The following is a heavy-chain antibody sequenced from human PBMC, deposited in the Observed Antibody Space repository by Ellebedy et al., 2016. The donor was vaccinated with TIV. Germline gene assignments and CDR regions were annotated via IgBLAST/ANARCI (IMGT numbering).Heavy chain of an antibody. V-gene: IGHV3-23*01. J-gene: IGHJ5*02. Sequence: GGSLRLXXAASQFTFSSYAMTWVRQTPGKGLEWVSGISGNGRSTYYAGSVRGRFTISRDNSKNTLHLQMNSLRVDDTAVYYCAKDHEQLLVPNWFDPWGQGTLVTVSS. D-gene: IGHD1-26*01. CDR2: ISGNGRST. CDR1: QFTFSSYA. CDR3: AKDHEQLLVPNWFDP.